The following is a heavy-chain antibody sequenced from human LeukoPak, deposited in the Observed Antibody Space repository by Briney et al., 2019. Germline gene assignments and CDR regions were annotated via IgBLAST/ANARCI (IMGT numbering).Heavy chain of an antibody. CDR2: FYSGGST. CDR1: GLIVSSNY. V-gene: IGHV3-66*04. D-gene: IGHD5-24*01. CDR3: ARLAGDGLPLFDD. J-gene: IGHJ4*02. Sequence: GGSLRLSCAASGLIVSSNYMSWVRQAPGKGLERVSVFYSGGSTFYADSVKGRFIISRDTSRNTLDLQMTSLRTEDTAVYYCARLAGDGLPLFDDWGQGTLVTVSS.